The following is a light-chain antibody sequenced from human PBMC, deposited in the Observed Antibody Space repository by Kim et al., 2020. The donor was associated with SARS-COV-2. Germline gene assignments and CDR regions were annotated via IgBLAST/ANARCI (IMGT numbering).Light chain of an antibody. CDR1: TGLVTRTYY. CDR2: NPN. CDR3: LLYHVGALV. V-gene: IGLV7-43*01. Sequence: PGGTVTLTSASNTGLVTRTYYANWFQLKPGQAPRALIYNPNNKHAWTPARFSGSLLGGKAALTLSGAQPEDEAVYFCLLYHVGALVFGGGTQLTVL. J-gene: IGLJ2*01.